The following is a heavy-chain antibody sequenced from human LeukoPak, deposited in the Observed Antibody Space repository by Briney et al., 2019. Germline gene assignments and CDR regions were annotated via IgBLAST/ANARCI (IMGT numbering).Heavy chain of an antibody. J-gene: IGHJ5*02. CDR1: GGSISSTPYY. D-gene: IGHD4/OR15-4a*01. V-gene: IGHV4-39*01. CDR2: ISYSGSP. CDR3: ATFAGAT. Sequence: PSETLSLTCTVSGGSISSTPYYWAWIRQPPGKGLEWIGSISYSGSPYYTPSLKSRVTISVDPSKNQFSLKMSSVTAADTAVYHCATFAGATWGQGTLVTVSS.